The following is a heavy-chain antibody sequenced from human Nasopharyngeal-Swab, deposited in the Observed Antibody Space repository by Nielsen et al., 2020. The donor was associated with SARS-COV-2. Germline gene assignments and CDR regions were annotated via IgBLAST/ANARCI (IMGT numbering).Heavy chain of an antibody. D-gene: IGHD3-3*01. J-gene: IGHJ4*02. Sequence: WISLRPVHGLALIGFIYYSGSTYYNPSLNSQMTILIDTSKNEFSLTLRSVTAADTAVYYCARAPYDFWTGWGGRYFDSWGQGALVTVSS. CDR2: IYYSGST. CDR3: ARAPYDFWTGWGGRYFDS. V-gene: IGHV4-30-4*01.